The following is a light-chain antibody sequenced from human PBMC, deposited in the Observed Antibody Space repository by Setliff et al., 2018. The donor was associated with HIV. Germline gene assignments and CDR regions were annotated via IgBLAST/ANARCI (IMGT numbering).Light chain of an antibody. V-gene: IGLV2-14*01. CDR2: EVS. J-gene: IGLJ1*01. CDR1: SSDVGSYNY. CDR3: SSFTSTTTLV. Sequence: QSALAQPASVSGSPGQLITISCTGTSSDVGSYNYVSWYQQHPGKAPKLMISEVSNRPSGVSNRFSGSKSDNTASLTISGLQAEDEADYFCSSFTSTTTLVFGTGTKGTV.